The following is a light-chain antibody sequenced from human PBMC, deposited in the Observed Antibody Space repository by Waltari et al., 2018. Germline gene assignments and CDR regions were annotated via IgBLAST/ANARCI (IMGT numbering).Light chain of an antibody. CDR3: QQYNNWWT. V-gene: IGKV3-15*01. J-gene: IGKJ1*01. CDR2: GAP. CDR1: QSVSSN. Sequence: EIVMTQSPATLSVSPGERATLSCRASQSVSSNLAWYQQKPGQATRLLIYGAPTRAAGIPARFSGSGSGTAVTLTISSMQSEDFAVYYWQQYNNWWTFGQGTKVEIK.